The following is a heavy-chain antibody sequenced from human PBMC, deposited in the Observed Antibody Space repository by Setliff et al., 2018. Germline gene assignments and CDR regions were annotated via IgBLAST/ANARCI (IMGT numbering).Heavy chain of an antibody. CDR2: IFSKGST. CDR1: GGSISSGNYY. Sequence: SETLSLTCTVSGGSISSGNYYWSWIRQPAGKAPEWIGHIFSKGSTNNNPSLKSRVTISVDTSKNQFSLKLSSVTAADTAVYYCARWRVRDSGYYPRLSYMDVWGKGTTVTVSS. J-gene: IGHJ6*03. V-gene: IGHV4-61*09. CDR3: ARWRVRDSGYYPRLSYMDV. D-gene: IGHD3-22*01.